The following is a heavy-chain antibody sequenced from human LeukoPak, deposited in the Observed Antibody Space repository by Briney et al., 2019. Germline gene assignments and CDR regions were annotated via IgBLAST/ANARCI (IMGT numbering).Heavy chain of an antibody. CDR1: GFTFSNAW. V-gene: IGHV3-15*01. CDR2: IKSKTDGGTT. D-gene: IGHD3-3*01. J-gene: IGHJ4*02. Sequence: GGSLRLSCAASGFTFSNAWMSWVRQAPGKGLEWVGRIKSKTDGGTTDYAAPVKGRFTISRDDSKNTVYLQMMSLKAKATAEYYCTTGPQYVFWSEIDYWGQGTLVTVSS. CDR3: TTGPQYVFWSEIDY.